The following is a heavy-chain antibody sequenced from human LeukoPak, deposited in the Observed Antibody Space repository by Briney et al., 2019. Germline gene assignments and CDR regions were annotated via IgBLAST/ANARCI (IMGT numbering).Heavy chain of an antibody. CDR1: GGSISSYY. D-gene: IGHD2-2*01. CDR3: ASGLPAAHLDY. CDR2: IYYSGST. J-gene: IGHJ4*02. Sequence: MSSETLSLTCTVSGGSISSYYWSWIRQPPGKGLEWIGYIYYSGSTNYNPSLKSRVTTSVDTSKNQFSLKLSSVTAADTAVYYCASGLPAAHLDYWGQGTLVTVSS. V-gene: IGHV4-59*01.